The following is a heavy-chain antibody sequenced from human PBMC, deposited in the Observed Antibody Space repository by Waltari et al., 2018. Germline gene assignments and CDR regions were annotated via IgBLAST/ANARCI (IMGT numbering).Heavy chain of an antibody. CDR3: AKDRAPYDYVWGSYRCDY. Sequence: EVQLLESGGGLVQHGGSLSLSCAASGFTFSSYAMSWVRQAPGQGLEWVSAISGSGGSTYYADSVKGRFTISRDNSKNTLYLQMNSLRAEDTAVYYCAKDRAPYDYVWGSYRCDYWGQGTLVTVSS. V-gene: IGHV3-23*01. CDR1: GFTFSSYA. CDR2: ISGSGGST. D-gene: IGHD3-16*02. J-gene: IGHJ4*02.